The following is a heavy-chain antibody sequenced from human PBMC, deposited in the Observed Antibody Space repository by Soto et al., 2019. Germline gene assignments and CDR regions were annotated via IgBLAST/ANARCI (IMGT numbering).Heavy chain of an antibody. Sequence: SETLSLTCTVSGGSVSSGSYYWSWILQPPGKGLEWIGYIYYSGSTNYNTSLKSRVTISVDTSKNQFSLKLSSVTAADTAVYYCARVTPRAAYGMDVWGQGXTVTVSS. CDR2: IYYSGST. D-gene: IGHD2-15*01. J-gene: IGHJ6*02. V-gene: IGHV4-61*01. CDR3: ARVTPRAAYGMDV. CDR1: GGSVSSGSYY.